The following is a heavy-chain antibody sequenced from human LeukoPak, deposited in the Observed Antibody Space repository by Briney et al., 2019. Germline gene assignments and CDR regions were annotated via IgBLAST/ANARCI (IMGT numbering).Heavy chain of an antibody. V-gene: IGHV3-53*01. CDR2: IYSGGST. J-gene: IGHJ3*02. Sequence: GGSLRLSCAASGFTVSSNYMSWVRQAPGKGLEWVSVIYSGGSTYYADSVKGRFTISRDNSKNTLYLQMNSLRAEDTAVYYCARGFARLYYDSSGYSRSDAFDIWGQGTMVTVSS. CDR1: GFTVSSNY. D-gene: IGHD3-22*01. CDR3: ARGFARLYYDSSGYSRSDAFDI.